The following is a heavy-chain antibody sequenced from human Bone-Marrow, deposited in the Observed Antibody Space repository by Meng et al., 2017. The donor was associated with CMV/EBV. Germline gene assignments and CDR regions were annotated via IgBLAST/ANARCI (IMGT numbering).Heavy chain of an antibody. J-gene: IGHJ6*02. CDR3: ARQQLVPPYYHYGMDV. V-gene: IGHV3-66*04. CDR1: GFIVSSKC. Sequence: GESLKISCAASGFIVSSKCMTWVRQAPGRGLEWVSTIYDDGETYYADSVKGRFTISRDNAKNSLYLQMHSLRADDTAVYYCARQQLVPPYYHYGMDVWGQGTTVTVSS. CDR2: IYDDGET. D-gene: IGHD6-13*01.